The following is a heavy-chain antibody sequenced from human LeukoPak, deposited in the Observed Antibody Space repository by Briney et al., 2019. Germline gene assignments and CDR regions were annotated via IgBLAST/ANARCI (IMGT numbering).Heavy chain of an antibody. CDR1: GGSISSYY. CDR2: IYYRGST. J-gene: IGHJ4*02. D-gene: IGHD1-14*01. Sequence: PSETLSLTCTVSGGSISSYYWSWIRQPPGKGLEWIGYIYYRGSTNYNPSLKSRVTISVDTSKNQFSLKLSSVTAADTAVYYCARHVTGHYFDSWGQGTLVTVSS. V-gene: IGHV4-59*08. CDR3: ARHVTGHYFDS.